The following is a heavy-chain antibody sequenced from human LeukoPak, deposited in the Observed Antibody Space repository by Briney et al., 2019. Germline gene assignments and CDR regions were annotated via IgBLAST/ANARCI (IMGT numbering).Heavy chain of an antibody. J-gene: IGHJ4*02. Sequence: GGSLRLSCAASGFTFSSYFMNWVRQALGKGLEWVSSISSDSSYIYNADSVKGRFTISRDNAKNSLFLQMDSLRADDTALYYCAIYTSSWYYWGQGALVTVSS. CDR2: ISSDSSYI. V-gene: IGHV3-21*01. CDR3: AIYTSSWYY. D-gene: IGHD6-13*01. CDR1: GFTFSSYF.